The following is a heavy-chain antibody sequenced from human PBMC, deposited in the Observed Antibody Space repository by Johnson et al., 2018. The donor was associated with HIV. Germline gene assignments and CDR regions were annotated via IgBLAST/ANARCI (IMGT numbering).Heavy chain of an antibody. V-gene: IGHV3-30-3*01. D-gene: IGHD6-19*01. J-gene: IGHJ3*02. CDR3: ARTTYSSPGAFDI. CDR2: ISYDGSNT. CDR1: GFTFSSYA. Sequence: QVQLVESGGGVVQPGRSLSLSCAASGFTFSSYAMYWVRQAPGKGLEWVAFISYDGSNTYYADSVKGRFTISRDNSNNTLYLQMNSLRAEDTAVYYCARTTYSSPGAFDIWGQGTMVTVSS.